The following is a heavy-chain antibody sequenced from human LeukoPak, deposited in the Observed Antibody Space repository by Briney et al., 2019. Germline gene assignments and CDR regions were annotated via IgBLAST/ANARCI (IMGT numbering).Heavy chain of an antibody. CDR1: GFTFSSYS. Sequence: PGGSLRLSCAASGFTFSSYSMNWVRQAPGKGLEWVSSISSSSSYIYYADSVKGRFTISRDNAKNSLYLQMNSLRAEDTAVYYCASKAVTDIFADWYFDLWGRGTLVTVSS. J-gene: IGHJ2*01. CDR3: ASKAVTDIFADWYFDL. V-gene: IGHV3-21*01. CDR2: ISSSSSYI. D-gene: IGHD5-12*01.